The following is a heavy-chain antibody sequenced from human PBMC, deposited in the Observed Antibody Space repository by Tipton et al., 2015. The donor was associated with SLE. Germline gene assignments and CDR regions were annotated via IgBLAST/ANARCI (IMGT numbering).Heavy chain of an antibody. CDR3: ARAGYDASGYFMNYFDY. CDR2: TYHSGTT. D-gene: IGHD3-22*01. Sequence: TLSLTCTASGYSISIGYHWGWIRQSPGKGLEWIGSTYHSGTTYYNPSLKSRVTISVDTSKNQFSLKLRSVTAADTAVYYCARAGYDASGYFMNYFDYWGQGALVTVSS. CDR1: GYSISIGYH. J-gene: IGHJ4*02. V-gene: IGHV4-38-2*02.